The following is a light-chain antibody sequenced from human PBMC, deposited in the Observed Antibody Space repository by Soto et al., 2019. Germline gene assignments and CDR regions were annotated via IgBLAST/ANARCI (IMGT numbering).Light chain of an antibody. V-gene: IGKV1-39*01. J-gene: IGKJ3*01. Sequence: DIQMTQSPSSLSASVGDRVTITCRASQNISSYLNWYQQKPGKAPKLLINAASSLQSRVPSRFSGSGSGTDFTLTISSMQPEDFATYYCQQSYRTPCTFGPGTKVDIK. CDR1: QNISSY. CDR3: QQSYRTPCT. CDR2: AAS.